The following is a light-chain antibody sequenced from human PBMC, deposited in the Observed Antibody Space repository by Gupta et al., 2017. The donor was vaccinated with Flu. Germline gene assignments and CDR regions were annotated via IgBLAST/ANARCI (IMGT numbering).Light chain of an antibody. J-gene: IGLJ3*02. CDR3: QAWDSSPWV. CDR2: QDS. Sequence: SYELTQPPSVSVSPGPTASITCSGDKLGDKYACWYQQKPGQSPVLVIYQDSKRPSGIPERFSGSNSGNTATLTISGTQAMDEADYYCQAWDSSPWVFGGGTKLTVL. V-gene: IGLV3-1*01. CDR1: KLGDKY.